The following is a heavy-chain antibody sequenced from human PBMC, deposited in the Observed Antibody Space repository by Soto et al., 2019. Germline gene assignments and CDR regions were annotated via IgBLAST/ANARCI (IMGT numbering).Heavy chain of an antibody. V-gene: IGHV1-69*08. CDR3: AREDRDRETGLVQSAIDGMDV. CDR1: GGTFSRYS. D-gene: IGHD2-2*01. J-gene: IGHJ6*02. CDR2: IIPMFGIA. Sequence: QVQLVQSGAEVKKPGSSVKVSCKASGGTFSRYSITWVRQAPGHGLEWIGRIIPMFGIASYAQKFQGRVTITADESTSTAYMELSSLRSDDTAVYYCAREDRDRETGLVQSAIDGMDVWGQGTTVTVSS.